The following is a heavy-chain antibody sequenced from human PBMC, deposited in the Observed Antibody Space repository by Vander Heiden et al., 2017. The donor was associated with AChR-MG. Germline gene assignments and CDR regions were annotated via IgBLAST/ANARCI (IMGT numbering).Heavy chain of an antibody. Sequence: QVQLQESGPGLVKPSQTLSLTCTVPGGSISSGGYYWSWIRQHPGKGLEWIGYIYYSGSTYDNPSLKSRVTISVDTSKNLFSLKMSSVTAADTAVYYCARDYYYYMDVWGKGTTVTVSS. CDR2: IYYSGST. CDR1: GGSISSGGYY. V-gene: IGHV4-31*03. J-gene: IGHJ6*03. CDR3: ARDYYYYMDV.